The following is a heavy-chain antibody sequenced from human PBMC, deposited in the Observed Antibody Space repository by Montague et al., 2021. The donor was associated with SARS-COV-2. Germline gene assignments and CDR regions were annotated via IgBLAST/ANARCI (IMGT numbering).Heavy chain of an antibody. D-gene: IGHD3-9*01. CDR1: GFSLSTPNVG. Sequence: PALVKPTQTLTLTCTFSGFSLSTPNVGVGWIRQPPGKALEWLALIYSNDDKRYGPSLQSRLTITKDTSKNQVVLSLTNVDPVDTATYYCAHLIRYYDIFTGIPFDYWGQGTQVTVSS. CDR2: IYSNDDK. CDR3: AHLIRYYDIFTGIPFDY. J-gene: IGHJ4*02. V-gene: IGHV2-5*01.